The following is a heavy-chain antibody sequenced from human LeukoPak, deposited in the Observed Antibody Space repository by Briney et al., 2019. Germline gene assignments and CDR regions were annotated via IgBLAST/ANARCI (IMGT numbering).Heavy chain of an antibody. CDR1: GYTFTSYG. J-gene: IGHJ5*02. D-gene: IGHD2-2*01. CDR2: ISAYNGNT. CDR3: ARERGARGYCSSTSCFPPFDP. V-gene: IGHV1-18*01. Sequence: ASVKVSCKASGYTFTSYGISWVRQAPGQGLEWMGWISAYNGNTTYAQKLQGRVTMTTDTSTSTAYMELRSLRSDDTAVYYCARERGARGYCSSTSCFPPFDPWGQGTLVTVSS.